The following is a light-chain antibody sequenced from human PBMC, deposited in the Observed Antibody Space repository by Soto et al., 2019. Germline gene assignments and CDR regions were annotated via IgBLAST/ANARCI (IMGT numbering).Light chain of an antibody. CDR3: QQYYTLPLT. J-gene: IGKJ4*01. CDR1: QSVLFTSNNKNY. V-gene: IGKV4-1*01. Sequence: DIVMTQSPDSLAVYLGEMATINCESSQSVLFTSNNKNYLAWYQQKPGQPPKLLLSWASARESGVPERFSGSGSGTLFTLSISSLQAEDVAVYYCQQYYTLPLTFGGGTKVDIK. CDR2: WAS.